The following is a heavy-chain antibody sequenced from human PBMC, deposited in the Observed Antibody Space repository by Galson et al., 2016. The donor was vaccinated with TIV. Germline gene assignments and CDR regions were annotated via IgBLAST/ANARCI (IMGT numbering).Heavy chain of an antibody. CDR1: GYIFTNYP. D-gene: IGHD2-21*01. CDR2: INGGNGNT. CDR3: ARPPYCGGDCYKYDS. J-gene: IGHJ4*02. V-gene: IGHV1-3*01. Sequence: SVKVSCKASGYIFTNYPMHWVRQAPGQSLEWMGWINGGNGNTKYSQRFQGRVTTTSDTSASTAYMELSSLRSEDSAVYYCARPPYCGGDCYKYDSWGQGTLVTVSS.